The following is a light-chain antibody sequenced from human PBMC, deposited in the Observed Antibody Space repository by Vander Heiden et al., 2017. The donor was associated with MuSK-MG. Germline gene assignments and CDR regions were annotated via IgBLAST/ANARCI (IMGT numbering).Light chain of an antibody. Sequence: DIQMTQSPSSLSASVGDRVTITCRASQTINNYLNWYQQKPGKAPKLLIYATSSLQSAVPSRFSGSESGTDFNITIIRLQPEDFATYYCHQSYSTPFTFGHGTKVYI. J-gene: IGKJ3*01. CDR1: QTINNY. V-gene: IGKV1-39*01. CDR2: ATS. CDR3: HQSYSTPFT.